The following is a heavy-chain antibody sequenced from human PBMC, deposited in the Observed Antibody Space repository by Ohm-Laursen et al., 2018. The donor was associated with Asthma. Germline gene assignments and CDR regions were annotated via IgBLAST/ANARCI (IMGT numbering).Heavy chain of an antibody. CDR2: ISSSSSYI. Sequence: SPRLSCAASGFTFSSYGMHWVRQAPGKGLEWVSSISSSSSYIYYADSVKGRFTISRDNAKNSLYLQMNSLRAEDTAVYYCARGIAVAGSSQYFQHWGQGTLVTVSS. D-gene: IGHD6-19*01. V-gene: IGHV3-21*01. CDR3: ARGIAVAGSSQYFQH. J-gene: IGHJ1*01. CDR1: GFTFSSYG.